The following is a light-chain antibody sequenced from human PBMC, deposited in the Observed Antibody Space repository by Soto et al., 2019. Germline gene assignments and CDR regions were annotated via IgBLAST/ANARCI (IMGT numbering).Light chain of an antibody. CDR2: GAS. CDR3: QQYGRT. Sequence: EIVLTQSPGTLSLSPGERATLSCRASQSVSSSYLAWYQQKPGQAPRLLIYGASSRDTGISDRFSDSGSGVDFTLTISRLEREDFAVYFCQQYGRTFGQGTKVEIK. CDR1: QSVSSSY. J-gene: IGKJ1*01. V-gene: IGKV3-20*01.